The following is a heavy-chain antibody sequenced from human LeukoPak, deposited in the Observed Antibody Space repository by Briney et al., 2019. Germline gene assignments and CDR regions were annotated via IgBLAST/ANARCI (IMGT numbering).Heavy chain of an antibody. CDR3: ARVDYGDYGFGY. CDR2: IYSGGST. D-gene: IGHD4-17*01. J-gene: IGHJ4*02. Sequence: GGSLRLSCAASGFTVSSNYMSWVRQAPGKGLEWVSVIYSGGSTYYADSVKGRFTISRDNSKNTLYLQVNSLRAEDTAVYYCARVDYGDYGFGYWGQGTLVTVSS. CDR1: GFTVSSNY. V-gene: IGHV3-66*01.